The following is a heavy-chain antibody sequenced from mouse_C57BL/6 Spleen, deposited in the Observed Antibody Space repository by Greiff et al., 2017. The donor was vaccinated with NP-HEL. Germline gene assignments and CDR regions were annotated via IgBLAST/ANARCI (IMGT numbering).Heavy chain of an antibody. J-gene: IGHJ4*01. Sequence: EVKLVESGEGLVKPGGSLKLSCAASGFTFSSYAMSWVRQTPEKRLEWVAYISSGGDYIYYADTVKGRFTISRDNARNTLYLQMSSLKSEDTAMYYCTRDTNYGSSYLMDYWGQGTSVTVSS. CDR1: GFTFSSYA. CDR2: ISSGGDYI. D-gene: IGHD1-1*01. CDR3: TRDTNYGSSYLMDY. V-gene: IGHV5-9-1*02.